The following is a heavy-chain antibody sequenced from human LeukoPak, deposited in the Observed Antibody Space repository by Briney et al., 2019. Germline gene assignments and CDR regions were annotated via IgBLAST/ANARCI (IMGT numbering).Heavy chain of an antibody. J-gene: IGHJ4*02. CDR1: GGSISSYY. CDR2: IYYSGST. Sequence: SETLSLTCTVSGGSISSYYWSWIRQPPGKGLEWIGYIYYSGSTNHNPSLKSRVTISVDTSKNQFSLKLSSVTAADTAVYYCARGYSYGLIFDYWGQGTLVTVSS. V-gene: IGHV4-59*01. D-gene: IGHD5-18*01. CDR3: ARGYSYGLIFDY.